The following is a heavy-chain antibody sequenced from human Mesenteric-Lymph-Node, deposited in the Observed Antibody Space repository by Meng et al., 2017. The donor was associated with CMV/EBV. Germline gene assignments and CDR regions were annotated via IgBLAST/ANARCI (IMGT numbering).Heavy chain of an antibody. D-gene: IGHD6-13*01. CDR1: GGTFSSYT. J-gene: IGHJ5*02. V-gene: IGHV1-69*02. Sequence: QVQLVQSGAEVKKPGSSVKVSCKASGGTFSSYTIGWVRQAPGQGLEWMGRIIPSLGIANYAQKFQGRVTITADKSTSTAYMELSSLRSEDTAVYYCAGGIAAAGSRWFDPWGQGTLVTVSS. CDR2: IIPSLGIA. CDR3: AGGIAAAGSRWFDP.